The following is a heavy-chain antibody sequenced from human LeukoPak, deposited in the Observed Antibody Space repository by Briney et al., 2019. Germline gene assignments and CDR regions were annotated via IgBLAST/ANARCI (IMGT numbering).Heavy chain of an antibody. CDR3: ARQIPRDVDTAEGAFDI. D-gene: IGHD5-18*01. V-gene: IGHV5-51*01. J-gene: IGHJ3*02. CDR1: GYSFTSYW. CDR2: IYPGDSDT. Sequence: GESLKISCKGSGYSFTSYWIGWVRQMPGKGLEWMRIIYPGDSDTRYSPSFQGQVTISADKSISTAYLQWSSLKASDTAMYYCARQIPRDVDTAEGAFDIWGQGTMVTVSS.